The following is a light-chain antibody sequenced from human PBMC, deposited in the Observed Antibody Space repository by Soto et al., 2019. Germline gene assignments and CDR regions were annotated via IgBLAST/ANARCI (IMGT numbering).Light chain of an antibody. CDR3: QQYNNWPRT. CDR1: QSISSS. Sequence: EIVMTPSPATVSMTPGERDTLSCRASQSISSSLAWYQQKRGQAPRLLIYGASTRATGIPARFSGSGSGTEFTLTISSLQSEDFAVYYCQQYNNWPRTFGQGTKV. CDR2: GAS. J-gene: IGKJ1*01. V-gene: IGKV3-15*01.